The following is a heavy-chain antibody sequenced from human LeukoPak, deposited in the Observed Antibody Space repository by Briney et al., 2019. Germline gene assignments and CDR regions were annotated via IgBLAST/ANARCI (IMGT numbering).Heavy chain of an antibody. Sequence: ASVKVSCKASEYTFTSYDINWVRQATGQGLEWMGWMNPDSGNTGHAQKFQGRVTMTRNTSINTAYMELSSLRSEDTAVYYCARGTPSGWYGAVYWGQGTLVTVSS. V-gene: IGHV1-8*01. CDR1: EYTFTSYD. CDR2: MNPDSGNT. CDR3: ARGTPSGWYGAVY. J-gene: IGHJ4*02. D-gene: IGHD6-19*01.